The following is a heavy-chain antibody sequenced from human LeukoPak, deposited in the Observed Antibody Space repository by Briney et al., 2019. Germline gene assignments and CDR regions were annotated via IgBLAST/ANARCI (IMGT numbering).Heavy chain of an antibody. CDR2: ISYDGSNK. CDR1: GFTFSSYA. J-gene: IGHJ4*02. CDR3: ARDGGYGVLDY. Sequence: GRSLRLSCAASGFTFSSYAMHWVRQAPGKGLEWVAVISYDGSNKYYADSVKGRFTISRDNSKNTLYLQMNSLRAEDTAVYYCARDGGYGVLDYWGQGTLVTVSS. D-gene: IGHD4-17*01. V-gene: IGHV3-30*04.